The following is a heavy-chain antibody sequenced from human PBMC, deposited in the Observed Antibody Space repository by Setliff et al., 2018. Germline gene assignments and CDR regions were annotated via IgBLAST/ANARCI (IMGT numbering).Heavy chain of an antibody. CDR1: GYTFTDFY. CDR3: ARGGSIYDHVWGSYRFVDS. J-gene: IGHJ4*02. V-gene: IGHV1-2*02. CDR2: INPYTGGT. D-gene: IGHD3-16*02. Sequence: GASVKVSCKTSGYTFTDFYIQWVRQAPGQGLEWMGWINPYTGGTDYAPKFQGRVTVTRDTSVTTAYMDLTRLTSDDTAVYYCARGGSIYDHVWGSYRFVDSWGQGTLVTVS.